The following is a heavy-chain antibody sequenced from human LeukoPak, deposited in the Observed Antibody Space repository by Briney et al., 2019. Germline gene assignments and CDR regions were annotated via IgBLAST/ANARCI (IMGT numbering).Heavy chain of an antibody. D-gene: IGHD2-15*01. CDR1: GYSFTSYW. J-gene: IGHJ5*02. Sequence: PGESLQISCKGSGYSFTSYWISWVRQMPGKGLEWMGRIDPSDSYTNYSQSFQGHVTISADKSISTAYLQWSSLKASDTAMYYCASGSDFLNWFDPWGQGTLVTVSS. CDR3: ASGSDFLNWFDP. V-gene: IGHV5-10-1*01. CDR2: IDPSDSYT.